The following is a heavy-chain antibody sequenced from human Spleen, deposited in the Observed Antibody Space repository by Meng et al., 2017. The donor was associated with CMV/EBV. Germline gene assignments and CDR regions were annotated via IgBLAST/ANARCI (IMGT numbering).Heavy chain of an antibody. V-gene: IGHV3-7*01. Sequence: GESLKISCAASGFTFSSYWMSWVRQAPGKGLEWVANIKQDGSDKYYVDSVKGRFTISRDNAKNSLYLQMNSLRAEDTAVYYCARAVQISGDIYLDSWGQGTLVTVSS. CDR3: ARAVQISGDIYLDS. D-gene: IGHD3-10*01. CDR1: GFTFSSYW. CDR2: IKQDGSDK. J-gene: IGHJ4*02.